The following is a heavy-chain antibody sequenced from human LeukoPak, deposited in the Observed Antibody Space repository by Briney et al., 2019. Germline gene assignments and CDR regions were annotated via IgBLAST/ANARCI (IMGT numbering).Heavy chain of an antibody. Sequence: GGSLRLSCAASGFTFSKYAMSWVRQAPEKGLEWVSAISNSGGSTSYADSVKGRFTVSSDNSKNTLYLQMNSLRAEDTAVYYCAKQTGYCSGGTCYFDYWGQGTLVTVSS. D-gene: IGHD2-15*01. CDR3: AKQTGYCSGGTCYFDY. CDR2: ISNSGGST. CDR1: GFTFSKYA. V-gene: IGHV3-23*01. J-gene: IGHJ4*02.